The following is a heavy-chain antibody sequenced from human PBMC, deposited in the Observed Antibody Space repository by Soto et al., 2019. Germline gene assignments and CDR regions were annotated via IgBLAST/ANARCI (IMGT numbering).Heavy chain of an antibody. D-gene: IGHD2-15*01. CDR2: ISSGTSYI. CDR1: GFTFSTYS. CDR3: SRAKGYCSGGSCSLIDY. J-gene: IGHJ4*02. Sequence: EVQLVESGGGLVKPGGSLRLSCAASGFTFSTYSMNWVRQAPGKGLEWVSSISSGTSYIYYADSVKGRFTISRDNAKNSLYLQMKSVRAEDTAVYYCSRAKGYCSGGSCSLIDYWGQGTLVTGSS. V-gene: IGHV3-21*01.